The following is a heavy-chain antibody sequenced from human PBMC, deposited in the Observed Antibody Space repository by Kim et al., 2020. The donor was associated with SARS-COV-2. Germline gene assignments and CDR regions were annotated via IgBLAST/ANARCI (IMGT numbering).Heavy chain of an antibody. D-gene: IGHD2-2*01. Sequence: GGSLRLSCAASGFTFSSYWMSWVRQAPGKGLEWVANIKQDGSEKYYADSVKGRFTISRDNAKNSLYLQMNSLRAEDTAVYYCARGQYQLLFSFDPWGQGTLVTVSS. CDR3: ARGQYQLLFSFDP. J-gene: IGHJ5*02. V-gene: IGHV3-7*01. CDR2: IKQDGSEK. CDR1: GFTFSSYW.